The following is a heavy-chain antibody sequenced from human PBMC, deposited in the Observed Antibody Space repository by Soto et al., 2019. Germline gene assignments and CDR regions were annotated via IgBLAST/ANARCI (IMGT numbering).Heavy chain of an antibody. CDR1: GGSFSGYY. D-gene: IGHD5-18*01. CDR3: ARDTAMVTFDY. V-gene: IGHV4-34*01. CDR2: INHSGST. J-gene: IGHJ4*02. Sequence: PSETLSLTCAVYGGSFSGYYWSWIRQPPGKGLEWIGEINHSGSTNYNPSLKSRVTISVDTSKNQFSLKLSSVTAADTAVYYCARDTAMVTFDYWGQGTLVTVSS.